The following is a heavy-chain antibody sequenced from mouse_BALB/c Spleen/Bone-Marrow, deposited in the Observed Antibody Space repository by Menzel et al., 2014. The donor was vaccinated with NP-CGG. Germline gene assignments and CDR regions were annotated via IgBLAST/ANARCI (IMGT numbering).Heavy chain of an antibody. CDR1: GFNIKDTY. V-gene: IGHV14-3*02. CDR2: IDPANGNT. J-gene: IGHJ2*01. CDR3: ARGGNYFYY. Sequence: EVKLVESGAELVKPGASVKLSCTASGFNIKDTYMHWVKQRPEQGLEWIGRIDPANGNTKYDPKFQGKATITADTSSNTAYLQLSSLTSEDTAVCYCARGGNYFYYWGQGTTLTVSS.